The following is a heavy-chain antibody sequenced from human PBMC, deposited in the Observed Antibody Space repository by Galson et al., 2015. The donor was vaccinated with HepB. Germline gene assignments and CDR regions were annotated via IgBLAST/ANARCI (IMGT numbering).Heavy chain of an antibody. CDR3: AREYCSSTSCYTALGWFDP. J-gene: IGHJ5*02. CDR1: GYTFTGYY. V-gene: IGHV1-2*02. Sequence: SVKVSCKASGYTFTGYYMHWVRQAPGQGLEWMGWINPNSGGTNYAQKFQGRVTMTRDTSISTAYMELSRLRSDDTAVYYCAREYCSSTSCYTALGWFDPWGQGTLVTVSS. CDR2: INPNSGGT. D-gene: IGHD2-2*02.